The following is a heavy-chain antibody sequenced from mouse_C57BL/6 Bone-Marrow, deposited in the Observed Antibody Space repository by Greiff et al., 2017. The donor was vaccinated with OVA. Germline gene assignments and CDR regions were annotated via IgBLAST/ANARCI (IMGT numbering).Heavy chain of an antibody. J-gene: IGHJ2*01. Sequence: EVHLVESGPELVKPGASVKISCKASGYSFTGYYMHWVKQSHGNILDWIGYIYPYNGVSSYHQKFKGKATLTVDKSSSTDYMEISSMTSEDSAVYYCARGTGFDYWGQGTTLTVTS. V-gene: IGHV1-31*01. CDR2: IYPYNGVS. CDR1: GYSFTGYY. CDR3: ARGTGFDY. D-gene: IGHD3-3*01.